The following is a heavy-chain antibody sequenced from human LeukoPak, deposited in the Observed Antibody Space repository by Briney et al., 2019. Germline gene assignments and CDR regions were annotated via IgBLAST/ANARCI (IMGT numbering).Heavy chain of an antibody. CDR1: GFTFTSYW. CDR3: ARDAGYGWYPG. D-gene: IGHD6-19*01. V-gene: IGHV3-7*01. CDR2: INQNGGEK. Sequence: GGSLRLSCAASGFTFTSYWMSWVRQAPGKGLEWAANINQNGGEKYYVDSVKGRFTISRDNAKNSLYLQMNSLRAEDTAVYYCARDAGYGWYPGWGQGTLVTVSS. J-gene: IGHJ4*02.